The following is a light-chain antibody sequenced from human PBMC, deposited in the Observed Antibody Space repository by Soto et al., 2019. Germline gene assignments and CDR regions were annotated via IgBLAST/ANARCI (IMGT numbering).Light chain of an antibody. CDR1: SSNIGAGYD. CDR2: ANS. Sequence: QSVLTQSPSVSGAPGQRVTISCTGSSSNIGAGYDVHWYQQVPGTAPKLLIYANSNRPSGVPDRFSGSKSGTSASLGITGLQAEDEADYYCQSYDSSLSGHVFGTGTKLTVL. CDR3: QSYDSSLSGHV. V-gene: IGLV1-40*01. J-gene: IGLJ1*01.